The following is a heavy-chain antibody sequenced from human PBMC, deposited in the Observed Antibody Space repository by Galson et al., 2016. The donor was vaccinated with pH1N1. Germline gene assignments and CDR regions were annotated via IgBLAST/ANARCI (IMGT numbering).Heavy chain of an antibody. J-gene: IGHJ4*02. Sequence: SVKVSCKASGFMFSTYGFNCVRKAPGQGPEWMGRISGYNGNTIYAQKFQARISMTIDKSTSTVYLDLRSLRFDDTAVYYCAKGTLPGYYDYWGQGTLVTVSS. V-gene: IGHV1-18*01. CDR2: ISGYNGNT. CDR3: AKGTLPGYYDY. CDR1: GFMFSTYG. D-gene: IGHD3-22*01.